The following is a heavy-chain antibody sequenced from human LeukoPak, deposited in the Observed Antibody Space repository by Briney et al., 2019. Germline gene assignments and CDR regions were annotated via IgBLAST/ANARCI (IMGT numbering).Heavy chain of an antibody. D-gene: IGHD2-15*01. V-gene: IGHV3-7*01. CDR3: ARDGSWNLLDSRMDV. Sequence: GGSLRLSCAASGFTFSSYWMSWVRQAPGKGLEWVANIKQDGSEKYYVDSMKGRFTISRDNAKNSLYLQMNSLRAEDTAVYYCARDGSWNLLDSRMDVWGKGTTVTVSS. CDR1: GFTFSSYW. J-gene: IGHJ6*04. CDR2: IKQDGSEK.